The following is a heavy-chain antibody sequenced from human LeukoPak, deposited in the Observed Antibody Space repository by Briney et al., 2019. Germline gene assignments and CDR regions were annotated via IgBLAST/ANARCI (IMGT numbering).Heavy chain of an antibody. CDR2: ISGSGGST. CDR1: GFTFSSYA. CDR3: AKDLGPIMITFRGVIVASDY. D-gene: IGHD3-16*02. V-gene: IGHV3-23*01. J-gene: IGHJ4*02. Sequence: PGGSLRLSCAASGFTFSSYAMSWVRQAPGKGLEWVSAISGSGGSTYYADSVKGRFTISRDNSKNTLYLQMNSLRAEDTAVYYCAKDLGPIMITFRGVIVASDYWGQGTLVTVSS.